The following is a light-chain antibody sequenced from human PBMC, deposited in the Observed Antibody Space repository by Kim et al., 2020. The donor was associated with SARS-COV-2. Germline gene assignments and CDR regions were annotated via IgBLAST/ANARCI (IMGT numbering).Light chain of an antibody. V-gene: IGKV3-11*01. CDR2: DAS. Sequence: PGERATLSCRASQNIDTYLAWYQPRPGQAPRLLVYDASNRATGVPDRFSGSGSGTDFTLTISSLEPEDFSVYYCQQRNSWPPAVTFGGGTKVDIK. J-gene: IGKJ4*01. CDR1: QNIDTY. CDR3: QQRNSWPPAVT.